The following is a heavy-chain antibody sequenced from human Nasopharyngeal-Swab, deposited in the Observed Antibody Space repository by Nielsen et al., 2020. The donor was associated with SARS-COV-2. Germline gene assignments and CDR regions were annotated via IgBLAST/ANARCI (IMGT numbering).Heavy chain of an antibody. CDR3: ALLYDNTKAPFDY. J-gene: IGHJ4*02. V-gene: IGHV3-30*03. CDR2: ISYDGSNK. Sequence: GESLKISCAASGFTFSSYGMHWVRQAPGKGLEWVAVISYDGSNKYYADSVKGRFTISRDNSKNMLYLQMNSLRAEDTAVYYCALLYDNTKAPFDYWGQGTLVTVSS. CDR1: GFTFSSYG. D-gene: IGHD3-22*01.